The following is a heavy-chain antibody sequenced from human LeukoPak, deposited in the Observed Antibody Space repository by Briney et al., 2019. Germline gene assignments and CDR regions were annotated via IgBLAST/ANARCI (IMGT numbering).Heavy chain of an antibody. V-gene: IGHV3-74*01. CDR3: ARDLVTGG. CDR2: INSDGSRT. J-gene: IGHJ4*02. Sequence: QPGGSLRLSCAASGFTFSNYWMDWVSQAPGKGLEWVSRINSDGSRTSYADSVKGRFTISRDNAKNTLYLQMNSLRVEDTAVYYCARDLVTGGWGQGTLVTVSS. CDR1: GFTFSNYW. D-gene: IGHD3-16*01.